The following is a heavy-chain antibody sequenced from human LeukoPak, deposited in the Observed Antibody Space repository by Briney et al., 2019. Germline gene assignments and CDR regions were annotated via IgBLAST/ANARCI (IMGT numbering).Heavy chain of an antibody. V-gene: IGHV3-30*18. D-gene: IGHD6-13*01. CDR2: ISYDGNNK. CDR1: GFTFSTSI. Sequence: GGSLRLSCAASGFTFSTSIMHWVRQAPAKGLEWVAVISYDGNNKYYADSVKGRFTISRDNSKSTLYVQMNSLRAEDTAVYYCAKEVIAAGGNFEYWGQGTLVTVSS. CDR3: AKEVIAAGGNFEY. J-gene: IGHJ4*02.